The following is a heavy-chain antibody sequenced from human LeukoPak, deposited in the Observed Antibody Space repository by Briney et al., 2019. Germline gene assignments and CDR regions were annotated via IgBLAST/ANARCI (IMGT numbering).Heavy chain of an antibody. D-gene: IGHD3-10*01. CDR2: ISGSGGST. Sequence: PGGSLRLSCAASGFTFSSYAMSWVRQAPGKGLGWVSAISGSGGSTYYADSVKGRFTISRDNSKNTLYLQMNSLRAEDTAVYYCAKGGLYYGSGIYNWFDPWGQGTLVTVSS. V-gene: IGHV3-23*01. CDR1: GFTFSSYA. CDR3: AKGGLYYGSGIYNWFDP. J-gene: IGHJ5*02.